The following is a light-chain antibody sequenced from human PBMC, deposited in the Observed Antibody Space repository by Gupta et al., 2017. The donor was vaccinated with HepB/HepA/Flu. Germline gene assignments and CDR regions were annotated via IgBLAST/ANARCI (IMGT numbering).Light chain of an antibody. V-gene: IGLV2-14*01. CDR3: SSFRSGGTLVV. CDR1: SSDIGGFDA. Sequence: QSALTQPASVSGSPGQSITISCAGSSSDIGGFDAVSWYKQYPGKAPELLMYSVSNRPSGIYYRFSGCKSGNTASLTISGLQPEDEGTYYCSSFRSGGTLVVFGGGTKLTVL. J-gene: IGLJ3*02. CDR2: SVS.